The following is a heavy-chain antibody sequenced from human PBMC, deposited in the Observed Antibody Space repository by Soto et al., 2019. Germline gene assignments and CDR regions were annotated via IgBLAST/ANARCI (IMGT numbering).Heavy chain of an antibody. D-gene: IGHD4-4*01. V-gene: IGHV4-34*01. Sequence: SETLSLTCAVYGGSFSGYYWSWIRQPPGKGLEWIGEINHSGSTNYNPSLKSRVTISVDTSKNQFSLKLSSVTAADTAVYYCARGAMYYSNYNWFDPWGQGTLVTVSS. J-gene: IGHJ5*02. CDR1: GGSFSGYY. CDR3: ARGAMYYSNYNWFDP. CDR2: INHSGST.